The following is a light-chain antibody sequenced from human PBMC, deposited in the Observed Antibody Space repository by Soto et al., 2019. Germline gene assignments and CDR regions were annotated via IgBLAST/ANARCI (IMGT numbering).Light chain of an antibody. Sequence: QSALTQPASASGSPGQSVTISCTGTSSDVGGYSYVSWYQQHPGKAPKLMIYDVSDRPSGVSNRFSASKSGNTASLTVSGPQDEAEADYYSSTCGGSPFVFGAGTKVTVL. CDR2: DVS. CDR3: STCGGSPFV. V-gene: IGLV2-14*03. CDR1: SSDVGGYSY. J-gene: IGLJ2*01.